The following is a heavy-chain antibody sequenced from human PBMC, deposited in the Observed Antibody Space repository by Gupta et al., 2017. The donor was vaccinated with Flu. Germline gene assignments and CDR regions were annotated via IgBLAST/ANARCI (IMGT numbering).Heavy chain of an antibody. CDR3: ARDTVETD. CDR2: ISYDGSNR. CDR1: GFSLSSYD. D-gene: IGHD2-21*02. Sequence: HVQLVESGGGVVQPGRSLRLSCCASGFSLSSYDMNWVRQAPGEGLEWVAVISYDGSNRYYADSVKGRFTISRDNSKNTLYLQMNSLRDEDTAVYYCARDTVETDWGQGTLVSVSA. J-gene: IGHJ4*02. V-gene: IGHV3-30*03.